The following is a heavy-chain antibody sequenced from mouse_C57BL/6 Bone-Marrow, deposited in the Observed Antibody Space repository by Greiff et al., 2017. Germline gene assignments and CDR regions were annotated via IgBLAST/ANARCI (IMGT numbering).Heavy chain of an antibody. V-gene: IGHV1-59*01. CDR2: IDPSDSYT. CDR3: ATITTVVAYYFDY. J-gene: IGHJ2*01. D-gene: IGHD1-1*01. Sequence: QVHVKQPGAELVRPGTSVTLSCKASGYTFTSYWMHWVKQRPGQGLEWIGVIDPSDSYTNYNQKFKGKATLTVDTSSSTAYMQLSSLTSEDSAVYYCATITTVVAYYFDYWGQGTTLTVSS. CDR1: GYTFTSYW.